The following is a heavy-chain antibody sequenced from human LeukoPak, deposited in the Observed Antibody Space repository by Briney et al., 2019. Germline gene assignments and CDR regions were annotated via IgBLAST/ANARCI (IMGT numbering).Heavy chain of an antibody. CDR1: GGSFSGYY. V-gene: IGHV4-34*01. Sequence: SETPSLTCAVYGGSFSGYYWSWIRQPPGKGLEWIGEINHSGSTNYNPSLKSRVTISVDTSKNQFSLKLSSVTAADTAVYYCARGLGSSSWYLHYYYYYYMDVWGKGTTVTVSS. CDR2: INHSGST. D-gene: IGHD6-13*01. J-gene: IGHJ6*03. CDR3: ARGLGSSSWYLHYYYYYYMDV.